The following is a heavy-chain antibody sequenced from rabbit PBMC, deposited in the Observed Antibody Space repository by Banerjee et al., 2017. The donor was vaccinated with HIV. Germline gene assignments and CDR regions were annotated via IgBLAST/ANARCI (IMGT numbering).Heavy chain of an antibody. CDR3: ARNPYAGYGYATFIYFNL. Sequence: QSLEESGGDLVKPGASLTLTCTASGFSFSSSYYMCWVRQAPGKGLERIACIYAGSSGSTYYASWAKGRFTISKTSSTTVTLQMTSLTAADTATYFCARNPYAGYGYATFIYFNLWGQGTLVTVS. V-gene: IGHV1S40*01. D-gene: IGHD6-1*01. CDR2: IYAGSSGST. CDR1: GFSFSSSYY. J-gene: IGHJ4*01.